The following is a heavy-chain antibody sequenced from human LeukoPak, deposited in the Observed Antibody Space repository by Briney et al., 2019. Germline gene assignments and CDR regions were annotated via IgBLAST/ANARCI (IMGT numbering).Heavy chain of an antibody. D-gene: IGHD4-11*01. CDR3: ARDPVTVTTFFDY. Sequence: TGGSLRLSCAASGFTLSNYDMSWVRQAPGKGLAWVSAISGRGGRTYYADSVKGRFTISRDHPKNTLYLQMNSLRAEDTAVYYCARDPVTVTTFFDYWGQGTLVTVSS. J-gene: IGHJ4*02. CDR1: GFTLSNYD. V-gene: IGHV3-23*01. CDR2: ISGRGGRT.